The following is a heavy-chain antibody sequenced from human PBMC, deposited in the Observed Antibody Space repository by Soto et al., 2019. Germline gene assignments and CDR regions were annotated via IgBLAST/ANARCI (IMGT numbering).Heavy chain of an antibody. D-gene: IGHD5-18*01. Sequence: GAPLKISCKVSWYSFTSYWIGWLRQMPGKGLEWMGIIYPGDSDTRYSPSFQGQVTISADKSISTAYLQWSSLKASDTAMYYCARPILFGNSYEGGMEVWGQRTTGTVSS. CDR2: IYPGDSDT. CDR1: WYSFTSYW. J-gene: IGHJ6*02. V-gene: IGHV5-51*01. CDR3: ARPILFGNSYEGGMEV.